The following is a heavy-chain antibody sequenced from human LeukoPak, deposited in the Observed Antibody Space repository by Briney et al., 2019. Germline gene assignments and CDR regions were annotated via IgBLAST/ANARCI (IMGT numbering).Heavy chain of an antibody. Sequence: PGGSLRLSCAASGFTVSSNYMNWVRQAPGKGLEWVSVIFSGGTTYYTDSVKGRFTISRDNSKNTLYLQMNSLRVEDTAVYYCARESEVFGVAMKYFDYWGQGTLVTVSS. CDR1: GFTVSSNY. V-gene: IGHV3-53*01. CDR3: ARESEVFGVAMKYFDY. D-gene: IGHD3-3*01. J-gene: IGHJ4*02. CDR2: IFSGGTT.